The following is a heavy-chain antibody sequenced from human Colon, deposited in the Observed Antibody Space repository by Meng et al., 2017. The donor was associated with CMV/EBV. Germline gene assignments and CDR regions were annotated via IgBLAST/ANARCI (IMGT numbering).Heavy chain of an antibody. D-gene: IGHD3-3*01. CDR2: ISSSGTAI. V-gene: IGHV3-48*03. CDR3: AKGAAFHDFWSGFAD. CDR1: GFIFSDYE. Sequence: GGSLRLSCAASGFIFSDYEMNWVRQAPGKGLEWISYISSSGTAIYYADSVKGRFTISRDGSRNTLYLQINSLRADDSAVYYCAKGAAFHDFWSGFADWGQGTVVTVSS. J-gene: IGHJ4*02.